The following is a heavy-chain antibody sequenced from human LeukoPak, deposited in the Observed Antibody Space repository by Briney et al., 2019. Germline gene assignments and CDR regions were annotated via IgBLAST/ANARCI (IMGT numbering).Heavy chain of an antibody. V-gene: IGHV4-59*12. CDR2: IYYSGST. CDR1: GGSISSYY. Sequence: KPSETLSLTCTVSGGSISSYYWSWIRQPPGKGLEWIGYIYYSGSTNYNPSLKSRVTISVNMSKNQFSLKLRSVTAADTAVYYCARGAFPTSFSLWGQGTLVTVSS. J-gene: IGHJ4*02. D-gene: IGHD2-2*01. CDR3: ARGAFPTSFSL.